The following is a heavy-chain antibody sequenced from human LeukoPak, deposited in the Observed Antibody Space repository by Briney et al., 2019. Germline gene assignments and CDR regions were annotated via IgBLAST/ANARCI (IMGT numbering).Heavy chain of an antibody. J-gene: IGHJ4*02. CDR2: ISGSGGST. V-gene: IGHV3-23*01. Sequence: GGSLRLSCAASGLTFSSYAMSWVRQAPGKGLEWVSAISGSGGSTYYADSVKGRFTISRDNSKNTLYLQMNSLRAEDTAVYYCAKDFLFNYYDSSGYYFDYWGQGTLVTVSS. CDR3: AKDFLFNYYDSSGYYFDY. CDR1: GLTFSSYA. D-gene: IGHD3-22*01.